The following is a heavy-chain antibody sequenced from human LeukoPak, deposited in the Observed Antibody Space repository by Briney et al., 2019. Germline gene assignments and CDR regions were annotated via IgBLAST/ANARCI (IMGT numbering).Heavy chain of an antibody. CDR3: ARVRYDILTGYSYFDY. D-gene: IGHD3-9*01. J-gene: IGHJ4*02. Sequence: SETLSLTCTVSGGSISSYYWSWIRQPAGKGLEWIGRIYTSGSTNYNPSLKSRVTMSVDTSKNQFSLKLSSVTAADTAVYYCARVRYDILTGYSYFDYWGQGTLATVSS. V-gene: IGHV4-4*07. CDR1: GGSISSYY. CDR2: IYTSGST.